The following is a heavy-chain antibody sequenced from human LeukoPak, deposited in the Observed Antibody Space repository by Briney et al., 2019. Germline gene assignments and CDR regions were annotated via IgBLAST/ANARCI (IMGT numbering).Heavy chain of an antibody. CDR1: GGTFSSYA. Sequence: SVKVSCKASGGTFSSYAISWVRQAPGQGLEWMGRIIPILGIANYAQKFQGRVTITADKSTSTAYMELSSLRSEDTAVYYCATLSYCSGGSCYGWFGPWGQGTLVTVSS. CDR3: ATLSYCSGGSCYGWFGP. CDR2: IIPILGIA. V-gene: IGHV1-69*04. D-gene: IGHD2-15*01. J-gene: IGHJ5*02.